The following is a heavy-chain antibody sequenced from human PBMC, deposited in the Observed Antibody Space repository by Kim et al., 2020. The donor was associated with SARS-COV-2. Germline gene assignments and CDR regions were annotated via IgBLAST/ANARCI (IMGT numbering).Heavy chain of an antibody. Sequence: GESLKISCKASGYSFTSYWIGWVRQMSGKGLEWVAIIYPGDSDTKYSPSFQGQVSISVDKSISTAYLQWGSLKASDTAIYYCARPSYYGGSGYYLDTSDIWGQGTTVTVSS. CDR3: ARPSYYGGSGYYLDTSDI. J-gene: IGHJ3*02. CDR2: IYPGDSDT. V-gene: IGHV5-51*01. CDR1: GYSFTSYW. D-gene: IGHD3-22*01.